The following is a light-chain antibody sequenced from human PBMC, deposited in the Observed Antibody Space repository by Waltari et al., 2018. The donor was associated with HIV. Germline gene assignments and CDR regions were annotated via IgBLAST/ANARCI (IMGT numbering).Light chain of an antibody. CDR3: QQRTNWPPT. Sequence: ETVFTQSPPTLSLSPGERATLSCRASQNVRNHLAWYQQKPGQSPRLLIYDTSNRATGIPARCSGSGSATDFNLTIRSLEPEDFAVYYCQQRTNWPPTFGQGTKVEIK. CDR2: DTS. V-gene: IGKV3-11*01. CDR1: QNVRNH. J-gene: IGKJ1*01.